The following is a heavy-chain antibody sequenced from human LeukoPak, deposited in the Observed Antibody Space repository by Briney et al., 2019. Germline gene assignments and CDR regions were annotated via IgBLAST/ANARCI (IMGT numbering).Heavy chain of an antibody. CDR3: ARGVIAAAPTYYYMDV. J-gene: IGHJ6*03. D-gene: IGHD6-13*01. CDR2: IIPILGIA. V-gene: IGHV1-69*04. Sequence: ASVKVSCKASGGTFSSYAISWVRQAPGKGLEWMGRIIPILGIANYAQKFQGRVTITADKSTSTAYMELSSLRSDDTAVYYCARGVIAAAPTYYYMDVWGKGTTVTVSS. CDR1: GGTFSSYA.